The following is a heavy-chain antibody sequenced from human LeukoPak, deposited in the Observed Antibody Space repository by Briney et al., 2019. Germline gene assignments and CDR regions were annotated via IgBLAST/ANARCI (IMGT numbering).Heavy chain of an antibody. Sequence: SGGSLRLSCAASGFTFSSYGMHWVRQAPGKGLEWVAVISYDGSNKYYADSVKGRFTISRDNSKNTLYLQMNSLRAEDTAVYYCAKDFGIFGVVIWDWGQGTLVTVSS. V-gene: IGHV3-30*18. CDR1: GFTFSSYG. J-gene: IGHJ4*02. D-gene: IGHD3-3*01. CDR2: ISYDGSNK. CDR3: AKDFGIFGVVIWD.